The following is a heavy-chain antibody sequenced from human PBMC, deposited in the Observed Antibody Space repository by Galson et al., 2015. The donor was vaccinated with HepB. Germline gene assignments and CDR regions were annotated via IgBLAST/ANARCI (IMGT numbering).Heavy chain of an antibody. V-gene: IGHV1-46*01. Sequence: SVKVSCKASGYTFTSYYMHWVRQAPGQGLEWMGIINLSDGFTTFAQKFQGRVTMTRDTSTSTVYMELTSLRSEDTAVYYCARGEFVGGSYPVRFDSWGQGTLVTVSS. D-gene: IGHD1-26*01. CDR2: INLSDGFT. CDR1: GYTFTSYY. J-gene: IGHJ4*02. CDR3: ARGEFVGGSYPVRFDS.